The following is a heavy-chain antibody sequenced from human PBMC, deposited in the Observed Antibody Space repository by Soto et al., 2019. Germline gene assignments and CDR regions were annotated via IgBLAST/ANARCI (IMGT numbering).Heavy chain of an antibody. CDR1: GGTFSSYT. CDR2: IIPILGIA. D-gene: IGHD3-22*01. J-gene: IGHJ6*02. CDR3: ARSRDSSGYYLSGYYYGMDV. V-gene: IGHV1-69*02. Sequence: QVQLVQSGAEVKKPGSSVKVSCKASGGTFSSYTISWVRQAPGQGLEWMGRIIPILGIANYAQKFQGRVTITADKSTSTAYMGLSSLRSEDTAVYYCARSRDSSGYYLSGYYYGMDVWGQGTTVTVSS.